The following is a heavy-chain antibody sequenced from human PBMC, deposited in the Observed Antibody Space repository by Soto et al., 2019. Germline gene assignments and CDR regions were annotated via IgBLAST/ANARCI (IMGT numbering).Heavy chain of an antibody. J-gene: IGHJ6*02. Sequence: SETLSLTCTVSGGSISSGGYYWSWIRQHPGKGLEWIGYIYYSGSTYYNPSLKSRVTISVDTSKNQFSLKLSSVTAADTAVYYCARSKMVRGVMVHLYGMDVWGQGTTVTVS. CDR3: ARSKMVRGVMVHLYGMDV. CDR2: IYYSGST. V-gene: IGHV4-31*03. D-gene: IGHD3-10*01. CDR1: GGSISSGGYY.